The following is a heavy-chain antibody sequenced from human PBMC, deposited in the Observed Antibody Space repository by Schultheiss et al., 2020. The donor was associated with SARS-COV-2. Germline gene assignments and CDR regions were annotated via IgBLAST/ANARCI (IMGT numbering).Heavy chain of an antibody. CDR3: ARHEGYCSSTSCYTDNWFDP. V-gene: IGHV5-51*01. J-gene: IGHJ5*02. CDR1: GYSFTSYW. CDR2: IYPGDSDT. D-gene: IGHD2-2*02. Sequence: GESLKISCKGFGYSFTSYWIGWVRQMPGKGLEWMGIIYPGDSDTRYSPSFQGQVTISADKSISTAYLQWSSLKASDTAMYYCARHEGYCSSTSCYTDNWFDPWGQGTLVTVSS.